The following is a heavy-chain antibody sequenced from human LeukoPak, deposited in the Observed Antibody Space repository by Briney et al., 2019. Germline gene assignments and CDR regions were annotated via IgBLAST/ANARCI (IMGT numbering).Heavy chain of an antibody. D-gene: IGHD2-21*01. CDR2: VSSDGSVE. CDR3: ARDREASYYYYYGMDV. V-gene: IGHV3-30*03. J-gene: IGHJ6*02. CDR1: TFTFSNYG. Sequence: GGSLRLSCAASTFTFSNYGMQWVRQAPGKGLEWVAVVSSDGSVEYYGDSVKGRFTISRDNAKNTLYLQMNSLRAEDTAVYYCARDREASYYYYYGMDVWGQGTTVTVSS.